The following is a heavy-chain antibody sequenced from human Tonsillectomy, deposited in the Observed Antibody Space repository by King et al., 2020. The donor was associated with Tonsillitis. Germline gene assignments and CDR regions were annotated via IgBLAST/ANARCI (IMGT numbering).Heavy chain of an antibody. D-gene: IGHD3-16*01. CDR2: ISGEGSFT. V-gene: IGHV3-74*01. CDR3: VRSDYGDYAVY. J-gene: IGHJ4*02. CDR1: GFTFTNYW. Sequence: VQLVQSGGVLVQTGGSLRLSCTASGFTFTNYWMHWVRQAAGKGLVWVSRISGEGSFTDYADSVEGRFTISRDNAKNTLSLQMNSLRAEDTAVYFCVRSDYGDYAVYWGQGTPVTVSS.